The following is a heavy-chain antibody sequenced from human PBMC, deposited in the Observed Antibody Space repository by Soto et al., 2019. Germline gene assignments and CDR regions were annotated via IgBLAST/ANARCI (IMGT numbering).Heavy chain of an antibody. CDR2: IIPIFGTA. D-gene: IGHD6-13*01. V-gene: IGHV1-69*13. CDR1: GGAFSSYA. Sequence: SVKVSCKASGGAFSSYAISWVRQAPGQGLEWMGGIIPIFGTANYAQKFQGRVTITADESTSTAYMELSSLRSEDTAVYYCARRRDIAAAGTKYNWFDPWGQGTLVTVSS. J-gene: IGHJ5*02. CDR3: ARRRDIAAAGTKYNWFDP.